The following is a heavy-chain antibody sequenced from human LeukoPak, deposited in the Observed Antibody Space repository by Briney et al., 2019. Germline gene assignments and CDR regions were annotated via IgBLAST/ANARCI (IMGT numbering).Heavy chain of an antibody. CDR1: GYTFNGYY. J-gene: IGHJ4*02. D-gene: IGHD6-19*01. Sequence: GASVKVSCKASGYTFNGYYMHWVRQAPGQRLEWMGWINPNSGGTNYAQKFQGRVTMTRDTSISTAYMELSRLRSDDTAVYYCARVAVAGTCYFDYWGQGTLVAVSS. V-gene: IGHV1-2*02. CDR3: ARVAVAGTCYFDY. CDR2: INPNSGGT.